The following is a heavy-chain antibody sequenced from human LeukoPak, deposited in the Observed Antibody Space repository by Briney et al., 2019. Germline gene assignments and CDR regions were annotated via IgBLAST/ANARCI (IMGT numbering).Heavy chain of an antibody. CDR1: GYTFTDYY. CDR3: ARGPGVGLRFLEWLSRYGVDV. Sequence: GASVKVSFTASGYTFTDYYMHWVRQAPGQGLEWMGWINPNSGGTNSAQKFQGRVTMTRDTSISTAYLELSRLKSDDTAVYYCARGPGVGLRFLEWLSRYGVDVWGQGTTVTVSS. CDR2: INPNSGGT. V-gene: IGHV1-2*02. J-gene: IGHJ6*02. D-gene: IGHD3-3*01.